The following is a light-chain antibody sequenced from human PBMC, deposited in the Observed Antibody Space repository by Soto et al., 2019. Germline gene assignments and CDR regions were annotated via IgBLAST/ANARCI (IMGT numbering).Light chain of an antibody. J-gene: IGKJ1*01. V-gene: IGKV3-20*01. Sequence: DIVLTQSPGTLSLSPWERATLSCRSSQSVSSNDLAWYQQKPGQAPRLLIHGACTSATGVPDRFSGSGSGTDFTLTIRRLEPEDFAVYHCQQYGSLSWTFGQWNKVEIK. CDR1: QSVSSND. CDR3: QQYGSLSWT. CDR2: GAC.